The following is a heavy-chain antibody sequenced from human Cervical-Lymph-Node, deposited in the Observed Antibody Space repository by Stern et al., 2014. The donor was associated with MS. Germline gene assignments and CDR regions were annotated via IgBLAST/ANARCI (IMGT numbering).Heavy chain of an antibody. D-gene: IGHD6-13*01. J-gene: IGHJ4*02. CDR2: ISSSSSYI. CDR1: GFTFSSSS. Sequence: EMQLVESGGGLVKPGGSLRLSCAASGFTFSSSSMNWVRQDPGQGMEWVSSISSSSSYIYYADSVKGRFTISRDNAKNSLYLQMNSLRAEDTAVYYCARDSSSWYAIDYWGQGTLVTVSS. CDR3: ARDSSSWYAIDY. V-gene: IGHV3-21*01.